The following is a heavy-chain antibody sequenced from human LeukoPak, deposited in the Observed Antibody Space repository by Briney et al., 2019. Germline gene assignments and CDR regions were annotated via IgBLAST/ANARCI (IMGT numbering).Heavy chain of an antibody. CDR1: GFTFSMYT. Sequence: GGSLRLSCAASGFTFSMYTMNWVRQAPGTGLEWVSGISSGSSYIYYADSVKGRFTISRDNAKNSLYLQMNSLRPEDTAFYYCAKDKGSGWSGIDYWGQGTLVTVSS. V-gene: IGHV3-21*04. CDR2: ISSGSSYI. CDR3: AKDKGSGWSGIDY. J-gene: IGHJ4*02. D-gene: IGHD6-19*01.